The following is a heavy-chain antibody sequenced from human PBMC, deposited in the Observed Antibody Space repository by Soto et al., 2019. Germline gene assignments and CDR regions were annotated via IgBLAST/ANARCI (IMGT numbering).Heavy chain of an antibody. D-gene: IGHD3-16*02. CDR3: AREARMITFWGVIVRYFDY. Sequence: QVPLVQSGAEVKKPGSSVKVSCKASGGTFSSYAISWVRQAPGQGLEWMGGIIPIFGTANYAQKFQGRVTITADESTSTAYMELSSLRSEDTAVYYWAREARMITFWGVIVRYFDYWGQGTLVTVSS. V-gene: IGHV1-69*01. J-gene: IGHJ4*02. CDR2: IIPIFGTA. CDR1: GGTFSSYA.